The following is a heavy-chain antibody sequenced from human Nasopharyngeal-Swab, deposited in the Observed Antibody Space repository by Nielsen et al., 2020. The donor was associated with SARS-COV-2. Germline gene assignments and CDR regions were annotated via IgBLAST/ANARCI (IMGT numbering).Heavy chain of an antibody. CDR3: ANGEYLEDYYYGMDV. J-gene: IGHJ6*02. CDR1: GFTFSDYY. Sequence: GESLKISCAASGFTFSDYYMSWIRQAPGKGLEWVSYISSSSSYTNYADSVKGRFTISRDNAKNSLYLQMNSLRAEDTAVYYCANGEYLEDYYYGMDVWGQGTTVTVSS. D-gene: IGHD3-10*01. CDR2: ISSSSSYT. V-gene: IGHV3-11*03.